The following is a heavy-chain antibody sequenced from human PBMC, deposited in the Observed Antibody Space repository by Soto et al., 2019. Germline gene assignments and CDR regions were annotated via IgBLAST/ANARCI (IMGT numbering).Heavy chain of an antibody. D-gene: IGHD6-13*01. Sequence: SETLSLTCTVSSDSIRSYYWSWIRQPPGKRLEWIGYISYSGSTDYNPSLKSRVTISGDTSKNQFSLKVSSVTAADTAVYYCARGTSWQLPFDYWGQGTLVTVS. J-gene: IGHJ4*02. CDR3: ARGTSWQLPFDY. CDR2: ISYSGST. V-gene: IGHV4-59*01. CDR1: SDSIRSYY.